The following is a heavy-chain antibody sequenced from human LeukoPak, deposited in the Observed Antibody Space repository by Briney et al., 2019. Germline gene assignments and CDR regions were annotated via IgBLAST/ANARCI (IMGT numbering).Heavy chain of an antibody. CDR3: ARGYSYGLNFDY. CDR2: INHSGST. CDR1: GGSFSGYY. V-gene: IGHV4-34*01. Sequence: SETLSLTCAVYGGSFSGYYWSWIRQPPGKGLEWIGEINHSGSTNYNPSLKSRVTISVDTSKNQFSLKLSSVTAADTAVYYCARGYSYGLNFDYWGQGTLVTVSS. D-gene: IGHD5-18*01. J-gene: IGHJ4*02.